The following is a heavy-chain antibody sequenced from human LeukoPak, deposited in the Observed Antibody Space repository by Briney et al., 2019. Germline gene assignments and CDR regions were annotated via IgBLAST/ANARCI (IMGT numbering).Heavy chain of an antibody. J-gene: IGHJ4*02. V-gene: IGHV4-39*01. D-gene: IGHD1-26*01. Sequence: PSETLSLTCTVSGGSISSDSYYWGWIRQPPGKGLEWIGSIYYSGSTYYNPSLKSRVTISVDTSKNQFSLKLSSVTAADTAVYYCARLGRYSGSYSDYWGQGALVTVSS. CDR1: GGSISSDSYY. CDR3: ARLGRYSGSYSDY. CDR2: IYYSGST.